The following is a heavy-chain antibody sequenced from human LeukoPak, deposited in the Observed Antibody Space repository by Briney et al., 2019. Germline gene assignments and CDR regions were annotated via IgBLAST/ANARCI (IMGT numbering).Heavy chain of an antibody. Sequence: GGSLRLSCAASGFSFNSYSMNWVRQAPGKGLEWVSSINTGSDYIYYADSVKGRFTISRDNAKNSLYLQMNTLTADDAAMYYCARERNDQAFDVWGQGTMVTVSS. CDR1: GFSFNSYS. D-gene: IGHD1-1*01. CDR3: ARERNDQAFDV. J-gene: IGHJ3*01. CDR2: INTGSDYI. V-gene: IGHV3-21*01.